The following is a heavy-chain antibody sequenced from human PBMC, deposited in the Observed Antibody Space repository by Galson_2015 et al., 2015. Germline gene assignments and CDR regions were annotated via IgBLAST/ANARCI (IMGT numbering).Heavy chain of an antibody. Sequence: SLRLSCAASGFTFSDSAMHWVRQASGKGLEWAGRIRSKTNNYATAYAASMKGRFTISRDDSKNTAYLQMNSLKTEDTAVYYCTRLAGDHGGNVHDYWGQGTLVTVSS. CDR2: IRSKTNNYAT. CDR3: TRLAGDHGGNVHDY. D-gene: IGHD4-23*01. J-gene: IGHJ4*02. CDR1: GFTFSDSA. V-gene: IGHV3-73*01.